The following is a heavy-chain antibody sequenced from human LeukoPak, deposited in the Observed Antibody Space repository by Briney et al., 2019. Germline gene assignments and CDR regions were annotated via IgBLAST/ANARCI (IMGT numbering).Heavy chain of an antibody. CDR3: AGSYYNVFDY. CDR2: IWYDGSNK. Sequence: GGSPRLSCAASGFTFSNYGMHWVRQAPGKGLEWVALIWYDGSNKYYADSVKGRFTISRDNSKNTLYLQMNSLRAEDTAVYYCAGSYYNVFDYWGQGTLVTVSS. D-gene: IGHD3-10*01. V-gene: IGHV3-33*01. J-gene: IGHJ4*02. CDR1: GFTFSNYG.